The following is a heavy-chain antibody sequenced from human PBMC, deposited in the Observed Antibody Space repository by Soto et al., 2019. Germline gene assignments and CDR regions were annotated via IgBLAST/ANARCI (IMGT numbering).Heavy chain of an antibody. V-gene: IGHV4-31*02. Sequence: QVLLQESGPGLVRPSQTLSLTCVVSSGSITSGGFYWHWVRQRPGEGLEWIGYIFHSGSIYYNPSLRRRVSMSMDTSNDQFSLNLSSVTAADTAVYFCARGGSGDNWFDPWGQGTLVTVSS. D-gene: IGHD2-15*01. J-gene: IGHJ5*02. CDR1: SGSITSGGFY. CDR2: IFHSGSI. CDR3: ARGGSGDNWFDP.